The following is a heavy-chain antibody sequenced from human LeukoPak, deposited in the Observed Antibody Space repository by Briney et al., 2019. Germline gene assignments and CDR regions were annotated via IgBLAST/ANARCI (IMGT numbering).Heavy chain of an antibody. J-gene: IGHJ4*02. CDR1: GGTFSSYA. Sequence: ASVKVSCKASGGTFSSYAISWVRQAPGQGLEWMGWISAYNGNTNYAQKFQGRVTMTRDTSTSTVYMELSSLRSEDTAVYYCARDQAAAVDRVFDYWGQGTLVTVSS. CDR2: ISAYNGNT. V-gene: IGHV1-18*01. CDR3: ARDQAAAVDRVFDY. D-gene: IGHD6-13*01.